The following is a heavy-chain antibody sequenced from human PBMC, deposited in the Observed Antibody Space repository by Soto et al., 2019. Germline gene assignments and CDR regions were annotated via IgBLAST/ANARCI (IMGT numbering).Heavy chain of an antibody. Sequence: EVPLLESGGGLVQPGGSLRLSCAASGFTFSSYALNWVRLAPGKGLEWVSGINNGGDSINYAGSLRGRFTISRDNSKKALYLQMNSLRIEDTGVYFCAGGTYGNGWEYWGQGILDTVSS. V-gene: IGHV3-23*03. J-gene: IGHJ4*02. CDR1: GFTFSSYA. D-gene: IGHD6-19*01. CDR2: INNGGDSI. CDR3: AGGTYGNGWEY.